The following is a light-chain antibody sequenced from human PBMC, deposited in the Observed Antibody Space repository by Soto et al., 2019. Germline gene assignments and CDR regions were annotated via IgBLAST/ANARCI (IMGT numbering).Light chain of an antibody. CDR3: QQRSLLCT. CDR2: DSS. CDR1: QSVGSS. V-gene: IGKV3-11*01. Sequence: EIALTQSPATLSLSPGERATLSCRTSQSVGSSLAWYQRKPGQPPRLLIYDSSNRATGIPGRFSGSGSGTDFTLTISSLEPADFAVYYCQQRSLLCTFGGGTKVDIK. J-gene: IGKJ4*01.